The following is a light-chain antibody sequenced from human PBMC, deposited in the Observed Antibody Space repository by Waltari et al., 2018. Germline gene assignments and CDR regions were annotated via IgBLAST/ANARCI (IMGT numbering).Light chain of an antibody. CDR2: EVH. CDR1: SINIGSYNL. J-gene: IGLJ3*02. CDR3: CSYAGSNSWV. Sequence: QSALIQPASVSGSPGPSITISCTGTSINIGSYNLLSWYQQNPGKPPKGMIYEVHKRPEGVSKLFSGSKSGNTASLTISGLQAEDETDYYCCSYAGSNSWVFGGGTKVTVL. V-gene: IGLV2-23*02.